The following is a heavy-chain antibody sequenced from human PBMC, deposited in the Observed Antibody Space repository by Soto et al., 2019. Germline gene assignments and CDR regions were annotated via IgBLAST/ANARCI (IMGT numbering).Heavy chain of an antibody. D-gene: IGHD6-13*01. Sequence: ASVKVSCKASGYTFTSYYMHWVRQAPGQGLEWMGIINPSGGSTSYAQKFQGRVTMTRDTSTSTVYMELSSLRSEDTAVYYCARRGIAALDLTYYYGMDVWGQGTTVTVSS. CDR1: GYTFTSYY. J-gene: IGHJ6*02. CDR2: INPSGGST. CDR3: ARRGIAALDLTYYYGMDV. V-gene: IGHV1-46*01.